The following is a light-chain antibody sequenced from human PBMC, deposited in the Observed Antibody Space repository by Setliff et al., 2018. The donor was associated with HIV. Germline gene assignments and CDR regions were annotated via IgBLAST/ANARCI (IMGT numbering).Light chain of an antibody. CDR2: EVR. Sequence: QSVLTQPASVSGSPGQSITISCTGSSGDVGGYNYVSWYQQHPGKAPKLMIYEVRNRPPGVSSRFSGSKSGNTASLTISGLQAEDEADYYCSSYTSSSTRVFGTGTKVTVL. V-gene: IGLV2-14*01. CDR3: SSYTSSSTRV. CDR1: SGDVGGYNY. J-gene: IGLJ1*01.